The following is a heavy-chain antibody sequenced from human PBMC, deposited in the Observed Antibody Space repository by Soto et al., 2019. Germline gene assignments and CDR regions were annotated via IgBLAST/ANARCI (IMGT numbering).Heavy chain of an antibody. CDR3: ARVERGTASPVVDAFDI. V-gene: IGHV4-34*01. Sequence: QVQLQQWGAGLLKPSETLSLTCAVYGGSVNSGNYYWSGVRQPPGKVLEWIGEMSHGGGTHFNPSLKSRVTISVATSKIQFPLEMSHVTAADTALYYCARVERGTASPVVDAFDIWGPGTLVTVSS. CDR2: MSHGGGT. CDR1: GGSVNSGNYY. D-gene: IGHD3-16*01. J-gene: IGHJ3*02.